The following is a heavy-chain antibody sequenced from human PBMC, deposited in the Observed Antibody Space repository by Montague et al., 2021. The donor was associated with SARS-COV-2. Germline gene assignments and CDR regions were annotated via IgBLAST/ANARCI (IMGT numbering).Heavy chain of an antibody. Sequence: SETRSLTCTVSGGSISSSNYYWGWIRQPPGKGLEWIGNMYYSGSTYYNPSLKSRVTISIDTSKNQFSLKLSSVTAAGAAVYYCARDDIVLQGVTKGMDVWGQGTTVTVSS. J-gene: IGHJ6*02. V-gene: IGHV4-39*07. CDR1: GGSISSSNYY. CDR2: MYYSGST. D-gene: IGHD3-10*01. CDR3: ARDDIVLQGVTKGMDV.